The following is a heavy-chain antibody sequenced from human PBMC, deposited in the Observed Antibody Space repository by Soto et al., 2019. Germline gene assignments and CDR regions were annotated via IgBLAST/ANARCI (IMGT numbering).Heavy chain of an antibody. CDR1: GYSFTDYQ. Sequence: ASVKVSCKASGYSFTDYQIHWVRQAPGQGLEWLGRINPKSGGTSTAQKFQGWVTMTTDTSISTASMELTRLTSDDTAIYYCARGDSTDCSNGVCSFFYNHDMDVWGQGTTVTVSS. V-gene: IGHV1-2*04. D-gene: IGHD2-8*01. CDR2: INPKSGGT. CDR3: ARGDSTDCSNGVCSFFYNHDMDV. J-gene: IGHJ6*02.